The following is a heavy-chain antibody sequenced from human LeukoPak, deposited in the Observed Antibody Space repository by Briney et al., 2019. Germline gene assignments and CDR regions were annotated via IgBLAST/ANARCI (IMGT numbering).Heavy chain of an antibody. CDR3: ARLPDILPGLRRFDP. J-gene: IGHJ5*02. D-gene: IGHD3-9*01. CDR2: INHSGST. Sequence: PSETLSLTCAVYGGSFSAYYWSWIRQPPGKGLEWIGEINHSGSTNYNPSLKSRVTISVDTSKNQFSLKLSSVTAADTAVYYCARLPDILPGLRRFDPWGQGTLVTVSS. CDR1: GGSFSAYY. V-gene: IGHV4-34*01.